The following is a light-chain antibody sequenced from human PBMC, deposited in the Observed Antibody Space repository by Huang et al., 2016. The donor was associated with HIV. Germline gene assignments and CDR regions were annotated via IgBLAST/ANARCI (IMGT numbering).Light chain of an antibody. CDR1: QSLFFSSNNRSY. V-gene: IGKV4-1*01. CDR3: QQYYHNPLT. J-gene: IGKJ4*01. CDR2: WAS. Sequence: DIVMTQSPDSLTVSLGERATINCRSSQSLFFSSNNRSYLAWYQKKPGQPPKLVLSWASARESGVPDRFSGSGSGTHFTLTINSLQAEDVAVYYCQQYYHNPLTFGGGTKVEI.